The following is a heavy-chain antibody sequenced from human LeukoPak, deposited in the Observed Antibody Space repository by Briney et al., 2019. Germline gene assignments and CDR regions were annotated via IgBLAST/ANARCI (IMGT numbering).Heavy chain of an antibody. Sequence: ASVKVSCTTSGYSFIDYYIHWVRQAPGQGLEWMGWINSNSADTNYAQNFQGRVTMTRDTSISTAYMELSRLRSDDTALYYCARMGISARGTNFHHWGQGTLVTVSS. CDR3: ARMGISARGTNFHH. CDR1: GYSFIDYY. J-gene: IGHJ1*01. D-gene: IGHD6-13*01. V-gene: IGHV1-2*02. CDR2: INSNSADT.